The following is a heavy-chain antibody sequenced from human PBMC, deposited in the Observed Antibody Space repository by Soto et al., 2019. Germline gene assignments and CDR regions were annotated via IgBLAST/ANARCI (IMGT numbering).Heavy chain of an antibody. V-gene: IGHV4-61*01. J-gene: IGHJ5*02. D-gene: IGHD1-7*01. CDR2: IYHSGST. CDR1: GGSVRDGSYY. Sequence: TLSLTCTVSGGSVRDGSYYWAWLRQPPGKGLEWIGHIYHSGSTIYNPSLKSRVTISIDTSKSQFSLNLNSMTAADTAVYYCAGYNWNYYFDPWGQGTLVTVS. CDR3: AGYNWNYYFDP.